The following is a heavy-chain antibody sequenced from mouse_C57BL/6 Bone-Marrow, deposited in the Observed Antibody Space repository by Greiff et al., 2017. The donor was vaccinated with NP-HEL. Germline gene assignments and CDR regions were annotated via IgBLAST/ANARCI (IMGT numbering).Heavy chain of an antibody. V-gene: IGHV1-81*01. CDR3: AYYYGSRGFAY. Sequence: QVQLKESGAELARPGASVKLSCKASGYTFTSYGISWVKQRTGQGLEWIGEIYPRSGNTYYNEKFKGKATLTADKSSSTAYMELRSLTSEDSAVYFCAYYYGSRGFAYWGQGTRVTVSA. CDR1: GYTFTSYG. J-gene: IGHJ3*01. D-gene: IGHD1-1*01. CDR2: IYPRSGNT.